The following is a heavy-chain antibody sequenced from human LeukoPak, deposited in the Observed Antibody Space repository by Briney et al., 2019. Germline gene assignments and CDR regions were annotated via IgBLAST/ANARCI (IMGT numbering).Heavy chain of an antibody. CDR1: GFTVSSNY. D-gene: IGHD6-13*01. V-gene: IGHV3-66*01. CDR2: IYSGGST. CDR3: ARSYSSSWLVDY. J-gene: IGHJ4*02. Sequence: HPGGSLRLSCAASGFTVSSNYMSWVRQAPGKGLEWVPVIYSGGSTYYADSVKGRFTISRDNSKNTLYLQMNSLRAEDTAVYYCARSYSSSWLVDYWGQGTLVTVSS.